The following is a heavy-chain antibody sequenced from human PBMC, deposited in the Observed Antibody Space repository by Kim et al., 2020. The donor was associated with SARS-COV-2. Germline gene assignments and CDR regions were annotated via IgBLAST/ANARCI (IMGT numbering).Heavy chain of an antibody. CDR3: ARDRGYTSSWGPYYYGMDV. Sequence: GGSLRLSCAASGFTFSSYSMNWVRQAPGKGLEWVSYISSSTSTIYYADSVKGRFTISRDNAKNSLYLQMNSLRAEDTALYYCARDRGYTSSWGPYYYGMDVWGQGTTVTVS. J-gene: IGHJ6*02. CDR2: ISSSTSTI. D-gene: IGHD6-13*01. CDR1: GFTFSSYS. V-gene: IGHV3-48*01.